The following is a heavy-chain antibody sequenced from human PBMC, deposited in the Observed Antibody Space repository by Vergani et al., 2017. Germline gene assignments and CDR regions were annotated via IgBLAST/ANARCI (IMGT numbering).Heavy chain of an antibody. D-gene: IGHD3-10*01. V-gene: IGHV4-38-2*01. CDR1: DSSIMTNPY. Sequence: QVQLQESGPGLVKPSETLTLTCDVSDSSIMTNPYWGWFRQSPGKGLEWIGCIHHSGDTHYNSSLKSRVSISFVSSSKFYLSLTSVTAADTAIYYCARHRGSGGFFPSSYFYGMDVWGHGTTVTVSS. CDR3: ARHRGSGGFFPSSYFYGMDV. CDR2: IHHSGDT. J-gene: IGHJ6*02.